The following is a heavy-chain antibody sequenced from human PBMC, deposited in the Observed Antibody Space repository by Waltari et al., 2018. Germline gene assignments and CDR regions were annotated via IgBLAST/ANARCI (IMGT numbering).Heavy chain of an antibody. D-gene: IGHD3-10*01. CDR1: GFTFSSYA. J-gene: IGHJ4*02. V-gene: IGHV3-23*03. Sequence: EMQLLESGGGLVQPGGSLRLSCAASGFTFSSYAMSWVRQAPGKGLEWVSVIYSGGSTYYADSVKGRFTISRDNSKNTLYLQMNSLRAEDTAVYYCAKDFNGVFDYWGQGTLVTVSS. CDR3: AKDFNGVFDY. CDR2: IYSGGST.